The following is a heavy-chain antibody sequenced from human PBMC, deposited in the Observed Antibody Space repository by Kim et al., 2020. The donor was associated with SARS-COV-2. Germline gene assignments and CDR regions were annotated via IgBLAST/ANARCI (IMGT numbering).Heavy chain of an antibody. J-gene: IGHJ6*02. CDR1: RFTFNNYW. Sequence: GGSLRLSCAVSRFTFNNYWMNWVRHAPGKGLVWVSRISSDGSITNYADSVKGRFTMSRDNAENTLYLQMNSLRAEDTAVYYCARGLLRDGVDVWGQGTTVTVSS. V-gene: IGHV3-74*01. D-gene: IGHD5-18*01. CDR2: ISSDGSIT. CDR3: ARGLLRDGVDV.